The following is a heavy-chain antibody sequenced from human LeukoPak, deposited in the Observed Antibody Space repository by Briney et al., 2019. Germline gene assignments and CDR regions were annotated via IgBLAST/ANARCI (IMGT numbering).Heavy chain of an antibody. CDR1: GYTLTELS. CDR3: ATVENRHEYFQH. Sequence: ASVKVSCKVSGYTLTELSMRWVRQAPGKGLEWMGGFDPEDGETIYAQKFQGRVTMTEDTSTDTAYMELSSLRSEDTAVYYCATVENRHEYFQHWGQGTLVTVSS. V-gene: IGHV1-24*01. CDR2: FDPEDGET. D-gene: IGHD1-14*01. J-gene: IGHJ1*01.